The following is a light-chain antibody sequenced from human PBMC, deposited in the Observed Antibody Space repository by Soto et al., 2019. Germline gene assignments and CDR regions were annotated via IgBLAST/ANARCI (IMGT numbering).Light chain of an antibody. CDR3: SSYTSSSTVV. CDR2: DVS. CDR1: SSDVGGYNY. J-gene: IGLJ2*01. V-gene: IGLV2-14*01. Sequence: QSVLTQPASVSGSPGQSSTISCTGTSSDVGGYNYVSWYQQHPGKAPKLMIYDVSNRPSVVSNRFSGSKSGNTASQTISGLQAEDEADDYCSSYTSSSTVVFGGGTKGTVL.